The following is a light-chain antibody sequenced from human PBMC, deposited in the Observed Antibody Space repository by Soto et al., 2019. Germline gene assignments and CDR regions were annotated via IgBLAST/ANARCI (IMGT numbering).Light chain of an antibody. Sequence: IVLTQSPGTLSLYPRERATLSCRASQSVSSSSLAWYQQKRGQAPRLLIHGASSRATGIPDRFSGSGSGTDFTLTISRLEPEDFAVYYCQQYGGSPRTFGQGTKVDI. CDR3: QQYGGSPRT. V-gene: IGKV3-20*01. J-gene: IGKJ1*01. CDR2: GAS. CDR1: QSVSSSS.